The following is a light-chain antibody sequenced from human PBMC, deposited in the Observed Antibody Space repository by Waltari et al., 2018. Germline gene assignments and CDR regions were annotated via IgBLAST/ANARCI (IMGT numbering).Light chain of an antibody. Sequence: QAVVTQESSLTVSPGGTVTLTCGSNTGPVTSSHFPAWFQQKPGQAPKTLIYDTSSRQSWTPARFSGSLLGGKAALTLSRAQPEDEADYYCLISYSGARVFGGGTKLTVL. CDR3: LISYSGARV. CDR1: TGPVTSSHF. CDR2: DTS. J-gene: IGLJ2*01. V-gene: IGLV7-46*01.